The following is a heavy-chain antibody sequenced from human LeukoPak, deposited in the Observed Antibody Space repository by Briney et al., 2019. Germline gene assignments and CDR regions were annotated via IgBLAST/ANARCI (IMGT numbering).Heavy chain of an antibody. CDR1: GFTSGVYA. Sequence: GGSLRLSCVASGFTSGVYAMSWVRQAPGKGLEWVSAFSGGGDSFYADSVRGRFSVSADKSKNILYLQMNSLRAEDTAVYYCAKDSLPYDFWSGSTLDYWGQGTLVTVSS. J-gene: IGHJ4*02. CDR3: AKDSLPYDFWSGSTLDY. D-gene: IGHD3-3*01. V-gene: IGHV3-23*01. CDR2: FSGGGDS.